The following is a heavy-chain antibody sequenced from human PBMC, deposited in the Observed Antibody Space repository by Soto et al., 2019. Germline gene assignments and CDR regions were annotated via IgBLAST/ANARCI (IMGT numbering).Heavy chain of an antibody. Sequence: QVLLLESGGGVVQPGTSLRLSCAASGFTFRKHVMHWVRQSPGKGLEWVAAMRYDGSYSYHADSVRGRFTFSRDNSKNTVYVQMNDLRPDDTAVYYCAREADDFDLWGQGTIVIVSS. CDR1: GFTFRKHV. J-gene: IGHJ3*01. CDR3: AREADDFDL. V-gene: IGHV3-30*19. CDR2: MRYDGSYS.